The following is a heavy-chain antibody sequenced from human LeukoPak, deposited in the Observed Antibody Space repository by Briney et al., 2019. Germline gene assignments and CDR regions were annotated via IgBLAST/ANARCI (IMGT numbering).Heavy chain of an antibody. CDR2: IYYSGST. CDR1: GDSISSSGFY. CDR3: TRESSGWSIDY. V-gene: IGHV4-39*07. D-gene: IGHD6-19*01. Sequence: SETLSLTYTVSGDSISSSGFYRGWIRQPPGKGLEWIGNIYYSGSTYYNPSLKSRVTISVDTSKNQFSLNLRSVTAADTAVYYCTRESSGWSIDYWGQGTLVTVSS. J-gene: IGHJ4*02.